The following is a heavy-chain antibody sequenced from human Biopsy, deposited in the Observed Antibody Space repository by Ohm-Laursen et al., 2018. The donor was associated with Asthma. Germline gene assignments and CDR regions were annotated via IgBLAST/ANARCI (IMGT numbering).Heavy chain of an antibody. D-gene: IGHD2-21*02. V-gene: IGHV3-30*03. J-gene: IGHJ6*02. CDR2: ISYDGRET. CDR1: GFRFPIYG. CDR3: TRDRFYNSVTSESFYYGVDV. Sequence: SLRLSCAASGFRFPIYGMHWVRQGPGKGPEWVALISYDGRETGYVDSVKDRFTISRDNFRNTVHLQMGSLRPEDSAVYYCTRDRFYNSVTSESFYYGVDVWGQGTTVTVSS.